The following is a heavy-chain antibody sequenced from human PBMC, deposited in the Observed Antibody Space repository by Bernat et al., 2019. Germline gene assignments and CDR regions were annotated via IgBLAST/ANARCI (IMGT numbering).Heavy chain of an antibody. Sequence: QLQLQESGPGLVKPSETLSLTCTVSGGSISSSSYYWGWIRQPSGKGLEWIGSIYYSGSTYYNPSLKSRVTISVDTSKNQFSLKLSVVTAADTAVYYCARQGGETFDTAMANFDYWGQGILVTVSS. J-gene: IGHJ4*02. V-gene: IGHV4-39*01. D-gene: IGHD5-18*01. CDR1: GGSISSSSYY. CDR3: ARQGGETFDTAMANFDY. CDR2: IYYSGST.